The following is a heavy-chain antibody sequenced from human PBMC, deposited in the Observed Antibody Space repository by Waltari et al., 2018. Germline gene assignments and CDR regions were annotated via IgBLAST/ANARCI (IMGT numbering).Heavy chain of an antibody. Sequence: QVQLQESGPSLLQPSETLSLLCTVSGGSISGFSWSWVRQPPGKGLDWIGYIYYTGSTNFNPSLKSRVTMSVDTSKNQFSLKLSSVTAADTAFYYCARGGGGDWEWFDPWGQGALVTVSS. J-gene: IGHJ5*02. D-gene: IGHD2-21*02. CDR3: ARGGGGDWEWFDP. V-gene: IGHV4-59*01. CDR2: IYYTGST. CDR1: GGSISGFS.